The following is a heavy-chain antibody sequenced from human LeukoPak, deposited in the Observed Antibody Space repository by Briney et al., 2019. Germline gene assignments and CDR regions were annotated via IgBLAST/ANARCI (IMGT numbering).Heavy chain of an antibody. J-gene: IGHJ5*02. CDR1: GFTFSSYA. D-gene: IGHD2-15*01. Sequence: GGSLRLSCAASGFTFSSYAMHWVRQAPGKGLEWVAVISYDGSNKYYADSVKGRFTISRDNSKNTLYLQMNSLRAEDTAVYYCAKAMVAATIWFDPWGQGTLVTVSS. V-gene: IGHV3-30-3*01. CDR3: AKAMVAATIWFDP. CDR2: ISYDGSNK.